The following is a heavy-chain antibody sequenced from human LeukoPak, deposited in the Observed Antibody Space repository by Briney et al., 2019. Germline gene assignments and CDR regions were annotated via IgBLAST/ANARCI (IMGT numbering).Heavy chain of an antibody. CDR3: ARDGVRGVGEIDY. J-gene: IGHJ4*02. CDR1: GGSISSGGYS. CDR2: IYHSGST. V-gene: IGHV4-30-2*01. Sequence: PSETLSLTCAVSGGSISSGGYSRSWIRPPPGRGLEWYGYIYHSGSTYYNPSLKSRVTISVDRSKNQFSLKLSSVPAADTAVYYCARDGVRGVGEIDYWGQGTLVTVSS. D-gene: IGHD3-10*01.